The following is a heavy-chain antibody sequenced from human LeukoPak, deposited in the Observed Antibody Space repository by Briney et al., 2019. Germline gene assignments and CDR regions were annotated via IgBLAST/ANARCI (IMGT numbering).Heavy chain of an antibody. CDR1: GGTFSSYA. D-gene: IGHD6-13*01. CDR3: ARHIAAAGTDYYYYGMDV. V-gene: IGHV1-69*04. Sequence: ASVKVSCKASGGTFSSYAISWVRQAPGQGLEWMGRIIPILGIANYAQKFQGRVTITADKSTSTAYMELSSLRSEATAVYYCARHIAAAGTDYYYYGMDVWGQGTTVTVSS. CDR2: IIPILGIA. J-gene: IGHJ6*02.